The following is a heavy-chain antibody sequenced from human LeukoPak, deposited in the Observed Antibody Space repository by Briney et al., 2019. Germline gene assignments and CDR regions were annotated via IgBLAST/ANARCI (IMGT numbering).Heavy chain of an antibody. V-gene: IGHV3-23*01. CDR3: AKTVGGTVSRYFDY. J-gene: IGHJ4*02. CDR1: GFTFSSYW. Sequence: GGSLRLSCAASGFTFSSYWMSWVRQAPGKGLEWVSAIRGSADDTYYADSVKGRFTISRDNSKNTLYLQMNSLRAEDTAVYYCAKTVGGTVSRYFDYWGQGTLVTVSS. CDR2: IRGSADDT. D-gene: IGHD1-26*01.